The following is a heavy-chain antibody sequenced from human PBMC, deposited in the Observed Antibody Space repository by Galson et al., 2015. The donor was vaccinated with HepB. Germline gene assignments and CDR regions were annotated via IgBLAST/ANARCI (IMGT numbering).Heavy chain of an antibody. J-gene: IGHJ2*01. D-gene: IGHD6-6*01. CDR1: GFTFDGYG. CDR3: ARAARPGWYFDL. Sequence: SLRLSCAASGFTFDGYGMSWVRQAPGKGLEWVSGINWNGGSTGYADSVKGRFTISRDNAKNSLYLQMNSLRAEDTALYHCARAARPGWYFDLWGRGTLVTVSS. V-gene: IGHV3-20*01. CDR2: INWNGGST.